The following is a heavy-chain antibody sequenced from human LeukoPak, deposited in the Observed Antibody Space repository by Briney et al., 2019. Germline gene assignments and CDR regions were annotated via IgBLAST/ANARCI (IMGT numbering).Heavy chain of an antibody. J-gene: IGHJ4*02. CDR3: ARGGSYGDY. D-gene: IGHD3-16*01. Sequence: QPGGSLRLSCTASGFTFTRYWMHWVRQAPGKGLVWVSLVNPDGSSVTYGDSVKGRFTSSRDNAKNTLYLQMNSLRAEDMAVYYCARGGSYGDYWGQGILVTVSS. V-gene: IGHV3-74*01. CDR2: VNPDGSSV. CDR1: GFTFTRYW.